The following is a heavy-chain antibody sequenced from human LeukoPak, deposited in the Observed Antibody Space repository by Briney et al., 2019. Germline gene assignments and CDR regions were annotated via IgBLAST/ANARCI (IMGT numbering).Heavy chain of an antibody. V-gene: IGHV4-59*01. J-gene: IGHJ3*02. CDR3: ASIRYCSGGSCWGSFDI. CDR1: GGSISSYY. Sequence: SETLSLTCTVSGGSISSYYWSWIRQPPGKGLEWIGYIYYSGSTNYNPSLKSRVTISVDTSKNQFSLKLSSVTAADTAVYYCASIRYCSGGSCWGSFDIWGQGTMVTVSS. CDR2: IYYSGST. D-gene: IGHD2-15*01.